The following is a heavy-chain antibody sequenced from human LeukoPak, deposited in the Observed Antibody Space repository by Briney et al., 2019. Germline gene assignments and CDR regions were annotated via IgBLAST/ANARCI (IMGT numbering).Heavy chain of an antibody. CDR3: ARGSNAFAI. Sequence: GGSLRLSCSASGFTFNTFSVNWVRQAPGKGLEWLSYISSTSSTIFYADSVKGRFTISRDNAKNSLFRQMNRLRVEDTAMYYCARGSNAFAIWGQGTMVTVSS. J-gene: IGHJ3*02. CDR1: GFTFNTFS. CDR2: ISSTSSTI. V-gene: IGHV3-48*04.